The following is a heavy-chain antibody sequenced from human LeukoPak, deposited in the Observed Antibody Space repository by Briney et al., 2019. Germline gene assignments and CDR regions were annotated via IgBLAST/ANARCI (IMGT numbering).Heavy chain of an antibody. CDR2: IYYSGST. Sequence: PSETLSLTCTVSGGSISSYYWSWIRQPPGKGLEWIGYIYYSGSTNYNPSLKSRVTISVDTSKNQFSLKLSSVTAADTAVYYRARDHIVVVPAARVYYYYYGMDVWGQGTTVTVSS. CDR3: ARDHIVVVPAARVYYYYYGMDV. V-gene: IGHV4-59*01. CDR1: GGSISSYY. D-gene: IGHD2-2*01. J-gene: IGHJ6*02.